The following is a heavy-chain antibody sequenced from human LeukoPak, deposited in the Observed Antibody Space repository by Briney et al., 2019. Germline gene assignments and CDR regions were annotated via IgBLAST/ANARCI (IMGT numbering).Heavy chain of an antibody. Sequence: GGSLGLSCAASGFTFSSYAINWVRQAPGKGLEGVSTISGSGVSTYFADSVKGRFTISRDNSKNTMYLQMDSLRVEDTAVYYCAKGGYSAWDTFDYWGQGTLVAVSS. J-gene: IGHJ4*02. D-gene: IGHD6-19*01. CDR1: GFTFSSYA. CDR2: ISGSGVST. V-gene: IGHV3-23*01. CDR3: AKGGYSAWDTFDY.